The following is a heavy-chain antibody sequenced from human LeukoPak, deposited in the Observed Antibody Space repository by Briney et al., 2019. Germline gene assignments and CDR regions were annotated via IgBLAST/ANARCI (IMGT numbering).Heavy chain of an antibody. D-gene: IGHD4-17*01. CDR2: FDPEDGET. CDR1: GYTLTELS. J-gene: IGHJ4*02. V-gene: IGHV1-24*01. Sequence: ASVKVSCKVSGYTLTELSMHWVREAPGKGLEWMGGFDPEDGETIYAQKFQGRVTMTEDTSTDTAYMELSSLRSEDTAVYYCATEVFDGAVFDYWGQGTLVTVSS. CDR3: ATEVFDGAVFDY.